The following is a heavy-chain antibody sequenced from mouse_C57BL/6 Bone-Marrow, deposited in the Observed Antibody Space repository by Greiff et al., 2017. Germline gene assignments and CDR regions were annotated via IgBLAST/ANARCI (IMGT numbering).Heavy chain of an antibody. D-gene: IGHD1-1*01. V-gene: IGHV1-61*01. CDR3: ASDYGSSYGFAY. J-gene: IGHJ3*01. CDR2: IYPSDSET. CDR1: GYTFTSYW. Sequence: QVQLQQSGAELVRPGSSVKLSCKASGYTFTSYWMDWVKQRPGQGLEWIGNIYPSDSETHYNQKFKDKATLTVDKSSSTAYMQLSSLTSEDSAVYYCASDYGSSYGFAYWGQGTLVTVSA.